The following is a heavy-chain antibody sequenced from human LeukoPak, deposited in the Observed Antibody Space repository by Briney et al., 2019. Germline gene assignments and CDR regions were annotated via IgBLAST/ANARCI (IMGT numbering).Heavy chain of an antibody. V-gene: IGHV5-10-1*01. D-gene: IGHD6-13*01. CDR2: IDPSDSYT. Sequence: GESLKISCKGAVYSFTSYWITWVRQMPGKGLEWMGRIDPSDSYTNYSPSFQGHVTISADKYISTAYLQWSSLKASDTAMYYCARRRIAAAGDFQHWGQGTLVTVSS. CDR1: VYSFTSYW. CDR3: ARRRIAAAGDFQH. J-gene: IGHJ1*01.